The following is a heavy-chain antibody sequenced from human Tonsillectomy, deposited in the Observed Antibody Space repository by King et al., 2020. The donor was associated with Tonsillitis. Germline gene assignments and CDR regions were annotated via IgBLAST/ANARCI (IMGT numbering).Heavy chain of an antibody. CDR3: ASESSGYYAGVIT. D-gene: IGHD3-22*01. Sequence: DVQLVESGGGLIQPGGSLRLSCAASGFTVSSNYMNWVRQAPGKGLEWVSVIYSGGSTYYADSVKGRFTISRDNSKNTLYLQMNSLRAEDTAVYYCASESSGYYAGVITWGQGTLVTVSS. V-gene: IGHV3-53*01. J-gene: IGHJ5*02. CDR1: GFTVSSNY. CDR2: IYSGGST.